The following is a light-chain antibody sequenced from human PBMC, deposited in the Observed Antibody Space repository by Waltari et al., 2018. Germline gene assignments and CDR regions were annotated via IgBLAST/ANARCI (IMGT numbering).Light chain of an antibody. CDR1: QDINSD. CDR3: QHFKTYPIT. Sequence: AIQLTQSPSSLSASVGDRVTIACRASQDINSDLAWYQQKPGKAPKLLIYNASSLQSGVPSRFSGSGSGTDFTLTISSLQPEDFATYHCQHFKTYPITFGQGTRLEIK. V-gene: IGKV1-13*02. CDR2: NAS. J-gene: IGKJ5*01.